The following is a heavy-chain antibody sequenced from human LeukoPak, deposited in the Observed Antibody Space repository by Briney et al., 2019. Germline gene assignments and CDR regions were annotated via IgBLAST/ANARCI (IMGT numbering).Heavy chain of an antibody. V-gene: IGHV5-51*01. CDR2: IYPGDSDT. CDR3: ARHGSGWYFIYY. Sequence: GESLKISCQGSGYSLTSYWIGWVRHMPGNGLGWVGIIYPGDSDTRYSPSFQGQVTISADKSISTAYLHCSSLKATDTAMYYCARHGSGWYFIYYWGEGTLVTVSS. CDR1: GYSLTSYW. D-gene: IGHD6-19*01. J-gene: IGHJ4*02.